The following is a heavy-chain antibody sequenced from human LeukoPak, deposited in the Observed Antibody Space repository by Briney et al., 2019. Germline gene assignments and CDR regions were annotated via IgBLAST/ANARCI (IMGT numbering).Heavy chain of an antibody. D-gene: IGHD5-18*01. CDR3: ARRQVWTYSYDY. J-gene: IGHJ4*02. V-gene: IGHV4-59*08. CDR2: IYYSGST. Sequence: PSETLSLTCTVSGGSISSYYWSWIRQPPGKGLEWIGYIYYSGSTNYNPSLKSRVTISVDASKNQFSLKLTSVAAADTAVYYCARRQVWTYSYDYWGQGTVVTVSS. CDR1: GGSISSYY.